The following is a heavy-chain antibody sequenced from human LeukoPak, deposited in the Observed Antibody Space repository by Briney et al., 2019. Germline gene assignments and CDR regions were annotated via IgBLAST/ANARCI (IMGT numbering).Heavy chain of an antibody. CDR1: GFTFSRYW. CDR3: AKDGYYYDSSGYYSPYYFDY. J-gene: IGHJ4*02. D-gene: IGHD3-22*01. Sequence: GGSLRLSCAASGFTFSRYWMSWVRQAPGKGLEWVANIKQDGSEKYYVDSVKGRFTISRDNSKNTLYLQMNSLRAEDTAVYYCAKDGYYYDSSGYYSPYYFDYWGQGTLVTVSS. V-gene: IGHV3-7*01. CDR2: IKQDGSEK.